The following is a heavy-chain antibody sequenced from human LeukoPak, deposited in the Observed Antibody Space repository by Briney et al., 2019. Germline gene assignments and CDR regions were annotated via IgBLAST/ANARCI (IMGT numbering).Heavy chain of an antibody. CDR3: ARRGSGSQYYFDY. Sequence: PSETLSLTCTVSGYSISSGYYWGWIRQPPGKGLEWIGSIYHSGSTYYNPSLKSRVTISVDTSKNQFSLKLSSVTAADTAVYYCARRGSGSQYYFDYWGQGTLVTVSS. CDR2: IYHSGST. CDR1: GYSISSGYY. V-gene: IGHV4-38-2*02. D-gene: IGHD1-26*01. J-gene: IGHJ4*02.